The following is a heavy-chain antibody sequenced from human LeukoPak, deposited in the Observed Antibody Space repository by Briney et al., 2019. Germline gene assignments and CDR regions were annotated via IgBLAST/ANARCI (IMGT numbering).Heavy chain of an antibody. D-gene: IGHD3-9*01. Sequence: SETLSLTCTVSGGSISSSSYYWGWIRQPPGKGLEWIGSIYYSGSTYYNPSLKSRVTISVDTSKNQFSLKLSSVTAADTAVYYCARAGDWSLYHAFDIWGQGTMVTVSS. V-gene: IGHV4-39*07. CDR3: ARAGDWSLYHAFDI. J-gene: IGHJ3*02. CDR2: IYYSGST. CDR1: GGSISSSSYY.